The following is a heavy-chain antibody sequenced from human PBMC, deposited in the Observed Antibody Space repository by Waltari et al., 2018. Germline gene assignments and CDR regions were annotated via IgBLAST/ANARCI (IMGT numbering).Heavy chain of an antibody. J-gene: IGHJ4*02. CDR3: ARHLYSIDYLELAK. Sequence: EEHLLESGGGLAQPGGSLRLSCAASGFNFISYAMSWVRQAPGKGLEWVSGISDSGGITKYADSVKGRFTVSRDNSKNTVFLHLNSLRAEDTAIYYCARHLYSIDYLELAKWGQGTLVTVSS. V-gene: IGHV3-23*01. CDR2: ISDSGGIT. CDR1: GFNFISYA. D-gene: IGHD3-22*01.